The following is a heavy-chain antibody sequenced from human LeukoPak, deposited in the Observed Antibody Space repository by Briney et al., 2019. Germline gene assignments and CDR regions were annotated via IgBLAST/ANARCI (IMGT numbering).Heavy chain of an antibody. Sequence: PSETLSLTCTVSGGSISSYYWSWIRQPPGKGLEWIGYIYYSGSTYYNPSLKSRVTISVDTSKNQFSLKLSSVTAADTAVYYCARAIVVVPAARGAFDIWGQGTMVTVSS. J-gene: IGHJ3*02. CDR2: IYYSGST. CDR3: ARAIVVVPAARGAFDI. D-gene: IGHD2-2*01. V-gene: IGHV4-30-4*01. CDR1: GGSISSYY.